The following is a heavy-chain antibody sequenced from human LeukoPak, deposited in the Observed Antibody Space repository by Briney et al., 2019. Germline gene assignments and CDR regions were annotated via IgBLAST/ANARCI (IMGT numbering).Heavy chain of an antibody. V-gene: IGHV3-13*01. Sequence: HPGRSLRLSCAASGFTFSSYGMHWVRQATGKGLEWVSGISTSGDTYYPGSVKGRFTISRENAKNSLYLQMNSLRAGDTAVYYCARGLQGGFDPWGQGTLVTVSS. CDR1: GFTFSSYG. CDR3: ARGLQGGFDP. D-gene: IGHD3-16*01. CDR2: ISTSGDT. J-gene: IGHJ5*02.